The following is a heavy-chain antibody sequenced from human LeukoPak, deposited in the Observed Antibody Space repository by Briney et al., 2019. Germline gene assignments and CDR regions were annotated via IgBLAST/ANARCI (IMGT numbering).Heavy chain of an antibody. J-gene: IGHJ4*02. D-gene: IGHD3-22*01. Sequence: SVKVSCKASGGTFSSYAISWVRQAPGQGLEWMGGIIPIFGTANYAQKFQSRVTITTDESTSTAYMELSSLRSEDTAVYYCARGPDYYDSSGYLDYWGQGTLVTVSS. CDR3: ARGPDYYDSSGYLDY. V-gene: IGHV1-69*05. CDR1: GGTFSSYA. CDR2: IIPIFGTA.